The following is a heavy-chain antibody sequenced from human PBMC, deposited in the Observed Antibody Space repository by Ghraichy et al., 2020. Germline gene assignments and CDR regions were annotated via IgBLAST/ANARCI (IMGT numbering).Heavy chain of an antibody. J-gene: IGHJ5*02. V-gene: IGHV4-59*01. CDR1: GGSISSYY. D-gene: IGHD5-18*01. CDR2: IYYSGST. Sequence: SETLSLTCTVSGGSISSYYWSWIRQPPGKGLEWIGYIYYSGSTNYNPSLKSRVTISVDTSKNQFSLKLSSVTAADTAVYYCARVTYSYGSPSFDPWGQGTLVTVSS. CDR3: ARVTYSYGSPSFDP.